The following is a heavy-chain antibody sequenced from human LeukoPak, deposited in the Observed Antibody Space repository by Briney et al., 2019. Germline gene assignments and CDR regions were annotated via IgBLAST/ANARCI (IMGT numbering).Heavy chain of an antibody. D-gene: IGHD6-13*01. J-gene: IGHJ4*02. Sequence: PGGSLRLSCAASGFPFSSYSMTWVRQAPGKGLEWVANIKPDGTTKFYDDSVKGRFTISRDNALNSLYLQMNSLRAEDTAIYYCARSIPYGTTWYGRSDYWGQGTLVTVSS. CDR3: ARSIPYGTTWYGRSDY. CDR2: IKPDGTTK. CDR1: GFPFSSYS. V-gene: IGHV3-7*03.